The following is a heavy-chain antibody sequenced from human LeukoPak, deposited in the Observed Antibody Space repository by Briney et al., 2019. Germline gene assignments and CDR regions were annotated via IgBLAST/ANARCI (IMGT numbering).Heavy chain of an antibody. CDR1: GFTFSFYW. CDR3: AREGAGNS. CDR2: IKQDGRET. D-gene: IGHD6-19*01. V-gene: IGHV3-7*05. Sequence: GGPLRLSCAASGFTFSFYWMSWVRQAPGKGLEWVANIKQDGRETYYVDSVKGRFTISRDNAKNSLYLQMNSLRAEDTAVYYCAREGAGNSWGQGTLVTVSS. J-gene: IGHJ4*02.